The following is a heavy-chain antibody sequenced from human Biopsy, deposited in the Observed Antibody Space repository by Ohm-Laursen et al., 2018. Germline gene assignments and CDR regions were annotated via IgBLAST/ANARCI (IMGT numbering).Heavy chain of an antibody. CDR3: AADINVWNVNY. V-gene: IGHV1-24*01. Sequence: ASVKVSCKASGYTFTTYGITWVRQAPGQGLEWVGGFAPENGKTVYAQNFQARVSMTEDTSTDTAYMELRSLRSEDTAVYYCAADINVWNVNYWGQGTQVTVSS. CDR1: GYTFTTYG. J-gene: IGHJ4*02. D-gene: IGHD1-1*01. CDR2: FAPENGKT.